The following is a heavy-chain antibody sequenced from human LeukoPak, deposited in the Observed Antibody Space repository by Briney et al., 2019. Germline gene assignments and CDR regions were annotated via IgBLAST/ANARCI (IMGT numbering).Heavy chain of an antibody. D-gene: IGHD3-22*01. CDR1: GFTFSSYA. CDR3: ARGGAGIVVVPDY. J-gene: IGHJ4*02. CDR2: VSGGGGTT. V-gene: IGHV3-23*01. Sequence: PGGSLRLSCAASGFTFSSYAMSWVRQAPGKGLEWVSTVSGGGGTTYYADSVKGRFTISRDNSKNTLYLQMNSLRAEDTAVYYCARGGAGIVVVPDYWGQGTLVTVSS.